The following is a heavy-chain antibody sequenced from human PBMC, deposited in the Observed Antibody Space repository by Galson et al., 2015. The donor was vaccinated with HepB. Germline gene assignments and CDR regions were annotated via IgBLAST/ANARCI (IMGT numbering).Heavy chain of an antibody. J-gene: IGHJ6*02. CDR3: ARRGGWDFWSGYYSYYYYYGMDV. D-gene: IGHD3-3*01. V-gene: IGHV1-8*01. CDR1: GYTFTSYD. CDR2: MNPNSGNT. Sequence: SVKVSCKASGYTFTSYDINWVRQATGQGLEWMGWMNPNSGNTGYAQKFQGRVTMTRNTSISTAYMELSSLRSEDTAVYYCARRGGWDFWSGYYSYYYYYGMDVWGQGTTVTVSS.